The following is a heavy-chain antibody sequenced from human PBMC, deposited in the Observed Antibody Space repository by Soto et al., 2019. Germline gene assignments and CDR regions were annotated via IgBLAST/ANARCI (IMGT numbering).Heavy chain of an antibody. CDR1: GGTFSSYA. J-gene: IGHJ3*02. V-gene: IGHV1-69*13. Sequence: RASVKVSCKASGGTFSSYAISWVRQAPGQGLEWMGGIIPIFGTANYAQKFQGRVTITADESTSTAYMELSSLRSEDTAVYYCARKTYYYDSSGRVYAFDIWGQGTMVTVSS. CDR2: IIPIFGTA. CDR3: ARKTYYYDSSGRVYAFDI. D-gene: IGHD3-22*01.